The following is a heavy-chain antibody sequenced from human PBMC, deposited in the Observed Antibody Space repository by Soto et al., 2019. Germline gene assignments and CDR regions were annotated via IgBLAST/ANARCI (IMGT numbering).Heavy chain of an antibody. V-gene: IGHV3-7*01. CDR1: GFTFSDYW. Sequence: PGGSLRLSCVVSGFTFSDYWMNWIRQAPGKGLEWVANINQDGGRQSFLDSVKGRFFISRDNAKNSLYLQMTSLTAVDTAVYFCVEMHDYNLWGEGTRVTVSS. CDR2: INQDGGRQ. D-gene: IGHD3-10*01. CDR3: VEMHDYNL. J-gene: IGHJ4*02.